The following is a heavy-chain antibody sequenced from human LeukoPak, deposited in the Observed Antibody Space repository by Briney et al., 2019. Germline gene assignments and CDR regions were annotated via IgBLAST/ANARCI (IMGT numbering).Heavy chain of an antibody. D-gene: IGHD3-22*01. V-gene: IGHV4-61*02. CDR3: ARDYYDSSGYYY. J-gene: IGHJ4*02. CDR1: GGSISSGSYY. CDR2: MYSSGST. Sequence: SQTLSLTCTVSGGSISSGSYYWSWIRQPAGKGLEWIGRMYSSGSTTYNPSFKSRVTISVDPSKNQFSLKLSSVTAADTAVYYCARDYYDSSGYYYWGQGTLVTVSS.